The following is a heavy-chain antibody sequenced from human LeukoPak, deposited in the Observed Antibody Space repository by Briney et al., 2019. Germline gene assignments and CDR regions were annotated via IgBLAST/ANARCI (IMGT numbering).Heavy chain of an antibody. Sequence: SETLSLTCTVSGGSISSSSYYWGWIRQPPGKGLEWIGSIYYSETTYYNPSLKSRVTISVDTSKNQLSLKLSSVTAADTAVYYCARPGEGSGYSSSRIDYWGQGTLVTVSS. J-gene: IGHJ4*02. CDR3: ARPGEGSGYSSSRIDY. D-gene: IGHD6-13*01. CDR2: IYYSETT. V-gene: IGHV4-39*01. CDR1: GGSISSSSYY.